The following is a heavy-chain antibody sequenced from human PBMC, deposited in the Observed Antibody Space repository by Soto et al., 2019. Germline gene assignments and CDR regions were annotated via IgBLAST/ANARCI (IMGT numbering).Heavy chain of an antibody. CDR1: GDSVSSNSAA. J-gene: IGHJ3*02. D-gene: IGHD6-13*01. V-gene: IGHV6-1*01. Sequence: SQTLSLTCAISGDSVSSNSAAWNLIRQSPSRGLEWLGRTYYRSKWYNDYAVSVKSRITINPDTSKNQFSLQLNSVTPEDTAVYYCARVYGSIAAAGGDDAFDIWGQGTMVTVSS. CDR3: ARVYGSIAAAGGDDAFDI. CDR2: TYYRSKWYN.